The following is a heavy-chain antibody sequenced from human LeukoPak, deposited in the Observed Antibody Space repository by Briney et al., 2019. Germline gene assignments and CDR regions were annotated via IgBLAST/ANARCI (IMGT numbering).Heavy chain of an antibody. D-gene: IGHD6-19*01. V-gene: IGHV4-39*07. J-gene: IGHJ5*02. CDR1: DGSISSSSYY. CDR2: INHSGST. Sequence: PSETLSLTCTVSDGSISSSSYYWGWIRQPPGKGLEWIGEINHSGSTNYNPSLKSRVTISVDTSKNQFSLKLSSVTAADTAVYYCARGSKWLVPKWFDPWGQGTLVTVSS. CDR3: ARGSKWLVPKWFDP.